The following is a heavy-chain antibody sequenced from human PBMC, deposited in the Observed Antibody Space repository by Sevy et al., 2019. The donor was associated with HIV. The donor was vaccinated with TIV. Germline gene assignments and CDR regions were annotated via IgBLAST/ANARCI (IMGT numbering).Heavy chain of an antibody. Sequence: GGSLRLSCAASGFIFSGYAMSWVRQAPGKGLEWVSGISGSGGYTYYADSLKGRFTISRDNFKNTLYLQMNSLRAEDTAVYYGRGVGATTNFDYWGQGTLVTVSS. CDR3: RGVGATTNFDY. CDR2: ISGSGGYT. D-gene: IGHD1-26*01. V-gene: IGHV3-23*01. J-gene: IGHJ4*02. CDR1: GFIFSGYA.